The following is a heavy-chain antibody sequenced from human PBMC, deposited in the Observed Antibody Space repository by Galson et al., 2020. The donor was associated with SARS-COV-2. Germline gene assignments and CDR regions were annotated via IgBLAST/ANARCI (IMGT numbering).Heavy chain of an antibody. D-gene: IGHD1-26*01. Sequence: GGSLRLSCAASGFTFTNYAMHWVRQAPGKGFEWLTVISHDGRIQVYADSVKGRFTISRDNSGNMVFLQIVSLRPDDTALYYCTREVSGGASDIWGQGTMVIVSS. J-gene: IGHJ3*02. CDR3: TREVSGGASDI. CDR1: GFTFTNYA. CDR2: ISHDGRIQ. V-gene: IGHV3-30*01.